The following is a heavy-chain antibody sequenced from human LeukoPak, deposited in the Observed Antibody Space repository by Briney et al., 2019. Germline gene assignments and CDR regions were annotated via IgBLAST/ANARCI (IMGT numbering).Heavy chain of an antibody. CDR1: GFTFDDYA. Sequence: PGGSLRLSCAASGFTFDDYAMHWVRHAPGKGLEWVSGISWNSGRIGYADSVKGRFTISRDNAKNSLYLQMNSLRAEDTALYYCAKDRAMVRGVIHDYWGQGTLVTVSS. V-gene: IGHV3-9*01. CDR2: ISWNSGRI. J-gene: IGHJ4*02. D-gene: IGHD3-10*01. CDR3: AKDRAMVRGVIHDY.